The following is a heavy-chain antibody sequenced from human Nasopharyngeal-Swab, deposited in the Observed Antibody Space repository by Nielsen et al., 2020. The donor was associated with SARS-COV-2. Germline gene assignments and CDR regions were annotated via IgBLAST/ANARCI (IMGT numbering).Heavy chain of an antibody. V-gene: IGHV3-23*01. J-gene: IGHJ4*02. CDR2: ISGSGGST. CDR1: GFTFSSYA. Sequence: GESLKISCAASGFTFSSYAMSWVRQAPGKGLEWVSAISGSGGSTYYADSVKGRFTISRDNSKNTLYLQMNSLRAEDTAVYYCALPTWALRSFDLLLHFWGQGTVVTVSS. CDR3: ALPTWALRSFDLLLHF. D-gene: IGHD3-9*01.